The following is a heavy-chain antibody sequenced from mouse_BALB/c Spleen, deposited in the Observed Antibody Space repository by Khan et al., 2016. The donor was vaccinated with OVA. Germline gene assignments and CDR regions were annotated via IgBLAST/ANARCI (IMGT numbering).Heavy chain of an antibody. CDR2: ISSSGST. CDR1: GYSITSDYA. J-gene: IGHJ4*01. CDR3: ARDGSRYNYAMDY. D-gene: IGHD2-3*01. Sequence: EVKLLESGPGLVKPSQSLSLTCTVTGYSITSDYAWNWIRQFPGNKLEWMGYISSSGSTNYNPALKSRISITRDTSKNQFFLQLNFVTTEDTATYYCARDGSRYNYAMDYWGQGTSVTVSS. V-gene: IGHV3-2*02.